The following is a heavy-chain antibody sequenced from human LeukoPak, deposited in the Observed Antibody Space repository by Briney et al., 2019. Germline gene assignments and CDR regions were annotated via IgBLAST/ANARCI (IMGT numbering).Heavy chain of an antibody. D-gene: IGHD1-7*01. J-gene: IGHJ4*02. CDR3: AREQPSNQLHDY. V-gene: IGHV1-2*07. CDR2: INPTSGGT. CDR1: GYTFTGYY. Sequence: ASVKVSCKASGYTFTGYYMHWVRQAPGQGLEWMGWINPTSGGTNYAHKFQGRVTMTRDTSISTAFMELSRLRSDDTAVYYCAREQPSNQLHDYWGQGTLVTVSS.